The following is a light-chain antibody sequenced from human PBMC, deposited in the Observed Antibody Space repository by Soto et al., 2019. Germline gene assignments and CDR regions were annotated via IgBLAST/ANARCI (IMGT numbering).Light chain of an antibody. Sequence: EIVLTQSPATLSLSPGERATLSCRVSQSVSSYLAWYQQKPGQAPRLLIYDASNRATGIPARFSGSGSGTDFTFTISSLEPEDFAVYYCQQRSNWPPWTFGQGTKV. CDR2: DAS. V-gene: IGKV3-11*01. CDR3: QQRSNWPPWT. J-gene: IGKJ1*01. CDR1: QSVSSY.